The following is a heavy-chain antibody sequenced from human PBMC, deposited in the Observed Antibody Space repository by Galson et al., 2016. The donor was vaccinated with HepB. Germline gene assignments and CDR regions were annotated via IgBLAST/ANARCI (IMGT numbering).Heavy chain of an antibody. V-gene: IGHV3-23*01. CDR2: ISGSAVST. D-gene: IGHD2-2*01. CDR3: AKARLGYCSSTACNEGMDV. CDR1: GFTFSNYV. Sequence: SLRLSCAASGFTFSNYVINWVRQALGKGLEWVSAISGSAVSTYYADSVKGRFTISRDNSKNTVFLQMNSLRAEDTAVYYCAKARLGYCSSTACNEGMDVWGQGTTVTVSS. J-gene: IGHJ6*02.